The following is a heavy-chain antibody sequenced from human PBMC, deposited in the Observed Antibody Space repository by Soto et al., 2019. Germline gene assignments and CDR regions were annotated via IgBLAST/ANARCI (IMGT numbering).Heavy chain of an antibody. V-gene: IGHV4-30-2*01. CDR3: ARVPDR. D-gene: IGHD2-2*01. Sequence: SETLSLTCTVSGGSISSGGYSWSWIRQPPGKGLEWIGYIYHSGSTYYNPSLKSRVTISVDRSKKQLSLKLSSVTAADTAVYYCARVPDRWGQGTLVTVSS. CDR2: IYHSGST. J-gene: IGHJ5*02. CDR1: GGSISSGGYS.